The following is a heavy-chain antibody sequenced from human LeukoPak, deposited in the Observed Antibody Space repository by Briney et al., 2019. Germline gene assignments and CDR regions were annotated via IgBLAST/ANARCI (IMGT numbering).Heavy chain of an antibody. CDR2: IWYDGSNK. V-gene: IGHV3-33*01. Sequence: GPSLRLSCVVSGLSFRSHGMRRVRQAPGKGLEWVAVIWYDGSNKYYVDSVKGRFTTARDNSKNTLYLQMNSLRAEDTAVYYCARDLRLGHYDSSFPDYWGQGTLVTVSS. CDR1: GLSFRSHG. CDR3: ARDLRLGHYDSSFPDY. J-gene: IGHJ4*02. D-gene: IGHD3-22*01.